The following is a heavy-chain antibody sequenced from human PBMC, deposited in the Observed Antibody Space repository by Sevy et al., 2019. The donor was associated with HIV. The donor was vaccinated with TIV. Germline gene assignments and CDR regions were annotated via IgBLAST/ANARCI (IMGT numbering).Heavy chain of an antibody. Sequence: GGSLRLSCAASGFTFSSYAMHWVRQAPGKGLQWVAVISYDGSNKYYADSVKGRFTISRDNSKNTLYLQMNSLRAEDTAVYYCARDRYSSSPDAFDIWGQWTMVTVS. J-gene: IGHJ3*02. CDR3: ARDRYSSSPDAFDI. D-gene: IGHD6-13*01. CDR1: GFTFSSYA. V-gene: IGHV3-30-3*01. CDR2: ISYDGSNK.